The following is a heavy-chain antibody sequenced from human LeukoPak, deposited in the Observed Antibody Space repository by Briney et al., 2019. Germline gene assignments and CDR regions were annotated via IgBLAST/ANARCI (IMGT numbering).Heavy chain of an antibody. CDR3: ARAFLGELSLPLDF. J-gene: IGHJ4*02. D-gene: IGHD3-16*02. Sequence: GGSLRLSCAASGFTFNSYVMHWVRQAPGKGLEWVAVISYVGNKEYYADSVKGRFTISRDNSMNTVYLQMNSLRPEDTAVYYCARAFLGELSLPLDFWGQGILVTVSS. CDR2: ISYVGNKE. CDR1: GFTFNSYV. V-gene: IGHV3-30*03.